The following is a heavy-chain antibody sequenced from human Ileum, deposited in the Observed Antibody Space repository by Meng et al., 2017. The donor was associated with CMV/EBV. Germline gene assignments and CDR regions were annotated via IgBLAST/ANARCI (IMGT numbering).Heavy chain of an antibody. D-gene: IGHD2-15*01. CDR2: INYSGST. J-gene: IGHJ6*02. CDR3: AGGSGGYCSGGSCYSSRAKYYYYYYGMDV. Sequence: SETLSLTCAVYGGSLSGYYWSWIRQPPGKGLEVIGEINYSGSTTYNPSLKSRLSISRDTSKNQFALKLSSVTAADTAVYYCAGGSGGYCSGGSCYSSRAKYYYYYYGMDVWGQGTTVTVSS. CDR1: GGSLSGYY. V-gene: IGHV4-34*01.